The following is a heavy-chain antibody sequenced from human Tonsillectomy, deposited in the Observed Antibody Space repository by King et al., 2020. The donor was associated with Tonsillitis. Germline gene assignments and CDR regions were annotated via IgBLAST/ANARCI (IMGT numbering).Heavy chain of an antibody. CDR2: FNPSGVST. CDR3: ARVVTITVKADFDY. Sequence: VQLVESGAEVKKPGASVKVSCKTSGYTFTSYSIHWVRQAPGKGLEWMGVFNPSGVSTNYAQKFQDRVTMTRDKSTSTVYRELNNLRSEDTAVYYCARVVTITVKADFDYWGQGTLVTVSA. V-gene: IGHV1-46*01. J-gene: IGHJ4*02. D-gene: IGHD3-22*01. CDR1: GYTFTSYS.